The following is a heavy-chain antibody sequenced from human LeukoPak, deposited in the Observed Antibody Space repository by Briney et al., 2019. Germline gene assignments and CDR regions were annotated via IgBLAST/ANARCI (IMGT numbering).Heavy chain of an antibody. D-gene: IGHD2-2*01. V-gene: IGHV3-7*01. Sequence: GGSLRLSCAASGFTFSSYWMNWVRQAPGKGLEWVANIKQDGSEKYYVDSVKGRFTISRDNAKNSLYLQMNSLRAEDTAVYYCARGVGCSSSRGDGYCDYLFQGTLGSVSSWSEY. CDR3: ARGVGCSSSRGDGYCDYLFQGTLGSVSSWSEY. J-gene: IGHJ1*01. CDR1: GFTFSSYW. CDR2: IKQDGSEK.